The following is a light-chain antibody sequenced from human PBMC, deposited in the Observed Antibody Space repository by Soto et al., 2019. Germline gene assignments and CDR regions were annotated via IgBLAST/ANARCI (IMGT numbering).Light chain of an antibody. J-gene: IGKJ5*01. Sequence: IQLTQSPSSLSASVGDRVTITCRASQGIGSYLAWYQQKPGKAPKLLIYAASTLQSGVPSRFSGSGSGTDFTLTINRLQPEDFTTYYCQQVNSYPITFGQGTRLEIK. V-gene: IGKV1-9*01. CDR1: QGIGSY. CDR3: QQVNSYPIT. CDR2: AAS.